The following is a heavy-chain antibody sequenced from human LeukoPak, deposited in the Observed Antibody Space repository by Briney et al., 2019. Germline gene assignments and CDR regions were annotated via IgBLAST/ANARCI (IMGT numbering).Heavy chain of an antibody. CDR3: ARGGYDMGVDRVYYYYYGMDV. CDR2: INPNSGDT. Sequence: ASVKVSCKSSGYTFTGYYMHWVRQAPGQGLEWMGWINPNSGDTHYAQKLQGRVTMNRDTSTSTAYMELSRLRSDDTAVYYCARGGYDMGVDRVYYYYYGMDVWGQGTTVSVSS. V-gene: IGHV1-2*02. J-gene: IGHJ6*02. D-gene: IGHD3-9*01. CDR1: GYTFTGYY.